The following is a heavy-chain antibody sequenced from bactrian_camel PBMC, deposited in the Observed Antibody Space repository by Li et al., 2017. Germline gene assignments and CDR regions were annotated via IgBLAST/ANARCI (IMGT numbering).Heavy chain of an antibody. D-gene: IGHD6*01. V-gene: IGHV3S31*01. J-gene: IGHJ7*01. CDR2: INVISNT. CDR1: GFTFSSYA. Sequence: VQLVESGGGLVQPGGSLRLSCAASGFTFSSYAMSWVRQAPRKGLEWVSLINVISNTFYSDSVKGQFTISRDNAKNTLYLQMNSLNTEDTAIYYCTRDVAGNYYGLDYWGKGTQVTVS.